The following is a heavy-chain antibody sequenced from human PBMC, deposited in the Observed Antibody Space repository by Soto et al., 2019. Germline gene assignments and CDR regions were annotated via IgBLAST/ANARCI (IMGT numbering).Heavy chain of an antibody. CDR2: IIPIFGTA. CDR1: GGTFSSYA. J-gene: IGHJ5*02. Sequence: QVQLVQSGAEVKKPGSSVKVSCKASGGTFSSYAISWVRQAPGQGLEWMGGIIPIFGTANYAQKFQGRVTFTAEESTRTADMELSSLSSEDTAGYSCAIGSGGSSWFDPWGQGTLVTVSS. D-gene: IGHD2-15*01. V-gene: IGHV1-69*12. CDR3: AIGSGGSSWFDP.